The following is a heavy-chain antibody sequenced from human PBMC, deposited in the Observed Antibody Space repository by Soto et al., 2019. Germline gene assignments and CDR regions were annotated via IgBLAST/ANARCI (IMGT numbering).Heavy chain of an antibody. CDR1: RFTFSTYS. D-gene: IGHD6-13*01. CDR2: LSSRSDI. J-gene: IGHJ6*02. Sequence: PWGSLRLSWVGSRFTFSTYSLNWVRQAPENRPEWVSCLSSRSDIDYAGSGKCRLTCSRDSGKNSGSLQLHSLRAEDTAVYSCARAYAARSLAYGLDVWRQGTT. V-gene: IGHV3-21*01. CDR3: ARAYAARSLAYGLDV.